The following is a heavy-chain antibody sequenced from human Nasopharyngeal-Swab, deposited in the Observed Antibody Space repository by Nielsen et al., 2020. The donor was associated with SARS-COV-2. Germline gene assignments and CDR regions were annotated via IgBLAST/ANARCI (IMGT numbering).Heavy chain of an antibody. CDR1: GYTSTSHD. D-gene: IGHD3-10*01. CDR2: MNPSTGDT. Sequence: ASVKVSCKASGYTSTSHDINWVRQAPGQGLEWMGWMNPSTGDTAYEGKFQGRVTMTRDTSINTAYMELSSLRSEETAVYFCASVPSYGSGTDYKESWGQGTLVTVSS. CDR3: ASVPSYGSGTDYKES. J-gene: IGHJ5*02. V-gene: IGHV1-8*01.